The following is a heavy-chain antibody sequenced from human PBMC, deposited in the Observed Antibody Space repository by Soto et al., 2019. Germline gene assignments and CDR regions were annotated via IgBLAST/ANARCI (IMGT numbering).Heavy chain of an antibody. J-gene: IGHJ4*02. Sequence: QITLNESGPTLVRPTQTLTLTCTFSGFSLRNSGVGVAWVRQPPGKALEWLGYIYWNDDTRYSPSLKNRVTITKDSSRNQVVLTMTNMDPVDTARYYCVHRCNSPSCYGSLDFWGQGTLVTVAP. CDR2: IYWNDDT. CDR1: GFSLRNSGVG. CDR3: VHRCNSPSCYGSLDF. D-gene: IGHD2-2*01. V-gene: IGHV2-5*01.